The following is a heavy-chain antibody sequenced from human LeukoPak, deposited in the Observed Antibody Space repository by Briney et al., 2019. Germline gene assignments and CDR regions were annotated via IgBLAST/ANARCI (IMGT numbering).Heavy chain of an antibody. CDR1: GGSISRYY. CDR2: IYYNGST. Sequence: PSETLSLTCTVSGGSISRYYRSWIRQPPGKGREWIGYIYYNGSTNYNPSLKSRVTISVDTSKNEFSLKLSSVTAADTGVYYCARGHHDSSGYYSWFDPWGQGTLVTVSS. CDR3: ARGHHDSSGYYSWFDP. J-gene: IGHJ5*02. V-gene: IGHV4-59*01. D-gene: IGHD3-22*01.